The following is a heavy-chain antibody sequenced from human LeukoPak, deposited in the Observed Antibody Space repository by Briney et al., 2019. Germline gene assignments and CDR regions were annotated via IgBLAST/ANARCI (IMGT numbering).Heavy chain of an antibody. CDR3: ARPDDYGDSHDAFDI. V-gene: IGHV3-21*01. CDR2: ISSSSSYI. J-gene: IGHJ3*02. D-gene: IGHD4-17*01. Sequence: SGGSLRLSCAASGFTFSSYSMIWVRQAPGKGLVCVSSISSSSSYIYYADSVKGRFTISRDNAKNSLYLQMNSLRAEDTAVYYCARPDDYGDSHDAFDIWGQGTMVTVSS. CDR1: GFTFSSYS.